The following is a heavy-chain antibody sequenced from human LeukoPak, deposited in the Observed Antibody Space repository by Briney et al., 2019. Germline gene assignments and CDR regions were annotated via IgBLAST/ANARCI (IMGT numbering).Heavy chain of an antibody. CDR1: GYTFTDYY. J-gene: IGHJ3*01. V-gene: IGHV1-2*02. D-gene: IGHD1/OR15-1a*01. CDR3: AREFRTTTWSFDAFDP. CDR2: INPTSGAT. Sequence: ASVKVSCKASGYTFTDYYMHWVRQAPGQGLDWVGWINPTSGATNYAQKFQGRVTMTGDTSNNTSYMELSRLRSDDTAVYYCAREFRTTTWSFDAFDPWGQGTMVTVSS.